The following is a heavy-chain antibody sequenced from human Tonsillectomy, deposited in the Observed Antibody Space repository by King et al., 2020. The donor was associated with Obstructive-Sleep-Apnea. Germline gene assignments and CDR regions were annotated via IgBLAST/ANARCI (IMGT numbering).Heavy chain of an antibody. V-gene: IGHV4-31*03. CDR2: IYYSGST. Sequence: QLQESGPGLVKPSQTLSLTCTVSVGSISSGGYYWSWIRQHPGKGLEWIGYIYYSGSTYYNPSLKSRVTISVDTSKNQFSLKLSSVTAADTAVYYCARSRVEGSGSYDPCFDYWGQGTLVTVSS. J-gene: IGHJ4*02. D-gene: IGHD3-10*01. CDR1: VGSISSGGYY. CDR3: ARSRVEGSGSYDPCFDY.